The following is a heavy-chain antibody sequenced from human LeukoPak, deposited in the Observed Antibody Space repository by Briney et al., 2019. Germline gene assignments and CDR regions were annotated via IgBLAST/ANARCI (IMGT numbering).Heavy chain of an antibody. Sequence: PGRSLRLSCAASGLTFSSYAMHWVRQAPGKGLEWVAVISYDGGNKYYADSVKGRFTISGDKSKNTLYLQMNSLRPEDTAFYYCARGPGPIAGAKNPFDIWGQGTMVTVSS. J-gene: IGHJ3*02. V-gene: IGHV3-30*01. CDR3: ARGPGPIAGAKNPFDI. CDR2: ISYDGGNK. CDR1: GLTFSSYA. D-gene: IGHD1-26*01.